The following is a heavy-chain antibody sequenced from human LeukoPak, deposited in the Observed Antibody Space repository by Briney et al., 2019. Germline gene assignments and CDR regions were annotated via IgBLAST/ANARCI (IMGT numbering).Heavy chain of an antibody. CDR1: AFTLRRYG. V-gene: IGHV3-48*03. CDR3: VREGGGVPDY. J-gene: IGHJ4*02. D-gene: IGHD3-16*01. Sequence: GGSLRLPCAPSAFTLRRYGMIWLRQAPGKGLEWVSYISRSGSSIFYTDSVKGRFSISRDNAKNSLYMQMNSLRAEDTAVYYCVREGGGVPDYWGQGTLVTVSS. CDR2: ISRSGSSI.